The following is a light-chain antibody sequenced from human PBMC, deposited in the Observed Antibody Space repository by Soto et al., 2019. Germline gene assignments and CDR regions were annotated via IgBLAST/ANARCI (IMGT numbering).Light chain of an antibody. J-gene: IGLJ3*02. Sequence: QSALTQPLSVSGSPGQSVTISCTGTSSDIGGYNYVSWYQHHPGKAPKFMIYDVSKRPSGVPDRFSGSKSGNTASLTISGLQAEDEADYYCCSYAGTYMWVFGGGTKLTVL. V-gene: IGLV2-11*01. CDR2: DVS. CDR3: CSYAGTYMWV. CDR1: SSDIGGYNY.